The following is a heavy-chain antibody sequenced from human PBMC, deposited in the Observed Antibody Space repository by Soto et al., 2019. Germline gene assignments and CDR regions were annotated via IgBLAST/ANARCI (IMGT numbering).Heavy chain of an antibody. Sequence: EVQLVESGGGLVQPGGSLRLSCAASGFTFSSYWMHWVRQAPGKGLVWVSRINSDGSSTSYADSVKGRFTISRDNAKNTLYLQMNSLRAEDTAVYYCARGSPEVLSPLYQLPGNDYYSYGMDVWGQGTTVTVSS. D-gene: IGHD2-2*01. J-gene: IGHJ6*02. V-gene: IGHV3-74*01. CDR3: ARGSPEVLSPLYQLPGNDYYSYGMDV. CDR2: INSDGSST. CDR1: GFTFSSYW.